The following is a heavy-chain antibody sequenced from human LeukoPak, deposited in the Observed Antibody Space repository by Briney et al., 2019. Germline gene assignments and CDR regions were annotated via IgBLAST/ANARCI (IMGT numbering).Heavy chain of an antibody. CDR1: GFTFSSYE. J-gene: IGHJ4*02. CDR3: ARDYYGDYGD. D-gene: IGHD4-17*01. CDR2: ISSSGSTI. V-gene: IGHV3-48*03. Sequence: PGGSLRLSCAASGFTFSSYEMNWVRHAPGKGLGWVSYISSSGSTISYADSVKGRFNISRDNAKNSLYLQMNSLRAEDTAVYYCARDYYGDYGDWGQGTLVTVSS.